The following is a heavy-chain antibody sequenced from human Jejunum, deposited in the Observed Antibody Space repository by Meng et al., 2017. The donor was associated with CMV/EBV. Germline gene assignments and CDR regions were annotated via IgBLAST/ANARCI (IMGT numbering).Heavy chain of an antibody. CDR1: GFDCSSHG. CDR3: ARDPHEFWSGKNWFDP. CDR2: IRYDEGNK. Sequence: SGFDCSSHGMHWVRQDPGKGLEWVAFIRYDEGNKYFADSVKDRFTISRDKSRNTLYLHISSLRPEDTAVYYCARDPHEFWSGKNWFDPWGQGTLVTVSS. J-gene: IGHJ5*02. V-gene: IGHV3-30*02. D-gene: IGHD3-3*01.